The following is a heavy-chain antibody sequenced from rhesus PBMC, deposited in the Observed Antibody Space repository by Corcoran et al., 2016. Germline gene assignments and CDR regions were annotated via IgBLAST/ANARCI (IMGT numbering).Heavy chain of an antibody. J-gene: IGHJ4*01. D-gene: IGHD3-22*01. V-gene: IGHV4-143*01. CDR3: ARGHWRGPYFDY. Sequence: QVQLQESGPGLVKPSETLSLTCTVSGGSIRGYYHWSWIRPPPGKGLVWIGGIYGNSASTYYNPSLKSRVTISKDTSKNQFSLKLSSVTAADTAVYYCARGHWRGPYFDYWGQGVLVTVSS. CDR1: GGSIRGYYH. CDR2: IYGNSAST.